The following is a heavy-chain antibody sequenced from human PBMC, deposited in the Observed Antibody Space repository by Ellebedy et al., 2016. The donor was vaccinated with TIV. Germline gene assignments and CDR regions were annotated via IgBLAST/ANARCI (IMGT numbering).Heavy chain of an antibody. CDR2: ISRSSSTI. CDR3: ARRGCSSGNCHAGDP. D-gene: IGHD2-15*01. CDR1: GFTFSGFS. V-gene: IGHV3-48*02. J-gene: IGHJ5*02. Sequence: GGSLRLSCVASGFTFSGFSMNWVRQAPGKGLEWVSYISRSSSTIYYADSVKGRFTISRDNAKNSLYLQMNSLRDEDTAVYYCARRGCSSGNCHAGDPWGQGTLVTVSS.